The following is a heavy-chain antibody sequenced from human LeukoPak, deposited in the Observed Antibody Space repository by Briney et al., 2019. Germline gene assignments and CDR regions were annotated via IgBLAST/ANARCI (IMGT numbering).Heavy chain of an antibody. CDR1: AFTFSSYE. Sequence: GGSLRLSCEASAFTFSSYEMNWVRQAPGKGLEWVSFMSSSGITIFYADSVKGRFTISRDNSKNTLFLQMNSLRAEDTALYYCANTRGSCSTTSCTSLGARDYWGQGTLVTVSS. D-gene: IGHD2-2*01. J-gene: IGHJ4*02. CDR2: MSSSGITI. V-gene: IGHV3-48*03. CDR3: ANTRGSCSTTSCTSLGARDY.